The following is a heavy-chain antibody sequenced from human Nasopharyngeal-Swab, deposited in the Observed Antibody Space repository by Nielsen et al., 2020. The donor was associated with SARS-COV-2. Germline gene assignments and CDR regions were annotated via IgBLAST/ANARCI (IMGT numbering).Heavy chain of an antibody. J-gene: IGHJ6*03. CDR2: ITSSYDQK. V-gene: IGHV3-21*01. CDR3: ASEVVGFYFYTNV. Sequence: VRQAPGKGLEWVASITSSYDQKYYGDSVKGRFTFSRDNARNSLYLEMNSLRVEDTAIYYCASEVVGFYFYTNVWGKGTTVTVSS. D-gene: IGHD1-26*01.